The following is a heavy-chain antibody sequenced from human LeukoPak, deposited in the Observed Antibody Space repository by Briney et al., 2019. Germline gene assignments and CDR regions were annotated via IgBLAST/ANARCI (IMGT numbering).Heavy chain of an antibody. V-gene: IGHV4-34*01. CDR2: INHSGST. CDR1: GGSFSGYY. Sequence: SETLSLTCAVYGGSFSGYYWSWIRQPPGKGLEWIGEINHSGSTNYNPSLKSRVIISVDTSKNQFSLKLSSVTAADTAVYYCARGLLTRYCSGGSCYSVSGWFDPWGQGTLVTVSS. D-gene: IGHD2-15*01. J-gene: IGHJ5*02. CDR3: ARGLLTRYCSGGSCYSVSGWFDP.